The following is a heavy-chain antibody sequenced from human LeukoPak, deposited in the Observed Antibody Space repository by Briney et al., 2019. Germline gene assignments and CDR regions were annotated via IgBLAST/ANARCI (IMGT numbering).Heavy chain of an antibody. Sequence: EASVTVSCKASGYTFTNYGISWVRQAPGKGLEWMGGFDPEDGETIYAQKFQGRVTMTEDTSTDTAYMELSSLRSEDTAVYYCAQGVVGNWFDPWGQGTLVTVPS. D-gene: IGHD2-15*01. J-gene: IGHJ5*02. V-gene: IGHV1-24*01. CDR2: FDPEDGET. CDR3: AQGVVGNWFDP. CDR1: GYTFTNYG.